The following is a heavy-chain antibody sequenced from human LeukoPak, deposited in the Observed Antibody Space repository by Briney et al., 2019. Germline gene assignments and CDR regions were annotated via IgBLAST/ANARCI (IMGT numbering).Heavy chain of an antibody. CDR2: IFYTGIT. V-gene: IGHV4-59*01. D-gene: IGHD2-2*01. CDR3: ARADVLPAAIGYSWFDP. Sequence: SETLSLTCTISGGSINTYSWRWIRQPPGKGLEWVGYIFYTGITNYNTSLQSRVTITVDTSKNQFSLKLNSVTAADTAVYYCARADVLPAAIGYSWFDPWGQGILVTVSS. CDR1: GGSINTYS. J-gene: IGHJ5*02.